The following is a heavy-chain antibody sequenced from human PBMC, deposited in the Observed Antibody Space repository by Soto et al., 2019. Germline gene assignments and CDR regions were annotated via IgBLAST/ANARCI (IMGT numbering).Heavy chain of an antibody. CDR2: IFWDDDK. J-gene: IGHJ6*02. Sequence: QITLKESGPTLVKPTQTLTLTCTFSGFSLSTSGVGVGWIRQPPGKALEWLALIFWDDDKRYSPSLKSRLTITQDTSKNQVVLTMTNMDPVDAATYYCSHHGYYSCGMDVWGQGTTVTVSS. CDR1: GFSLSTSGVG. V-gene: IGHV2-5*02. CDR3: SHHGYYSCGMDV.